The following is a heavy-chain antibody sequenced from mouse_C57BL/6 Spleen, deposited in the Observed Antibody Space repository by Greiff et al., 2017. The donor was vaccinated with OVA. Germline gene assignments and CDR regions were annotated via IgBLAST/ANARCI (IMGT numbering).Heavy chain of an antibody. V-gene: IGHV2-3*01. CDR2: IWGDGST. D-gene: IGHD1-1*01. Sequence: QVQLQQSGPGLVAPSQSLSITCTVSGFSLTSYGVSWVRQPPGKGLKWLGVIWGDGSTNYHSAPISRLSISTDNSKCQVFLKLNSLQTDDTATYYCAKTYGSSFYAMDYWGQGTSVTVSS. CDR3: AKTYGSSFYAMDY. CDR1: GFSLTSYG. J-gene: IGHJ4*01.